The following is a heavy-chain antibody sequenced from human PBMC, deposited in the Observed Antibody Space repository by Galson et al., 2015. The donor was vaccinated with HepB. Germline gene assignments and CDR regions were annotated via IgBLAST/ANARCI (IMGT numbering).Heavy chain of an antibody. D-gene: IGHD5-24*01. Sequence: SVKVSCKASGYSFNIYSIHWMRQAPGHRLEWMGRVNAGNGDTRYSQKFQDRITLTRDTSATTTYMELSSMESEDTAVYYCARVGQWPQFYFFDYWGQGSLVTVSS. CDR3: ARVGQWPQFYFFDY. CDR2: VNAGNGDT. J-gene: IGHJ4*02. V-gene: IGHV1-3*01. CDR1: GYSFNIYS.